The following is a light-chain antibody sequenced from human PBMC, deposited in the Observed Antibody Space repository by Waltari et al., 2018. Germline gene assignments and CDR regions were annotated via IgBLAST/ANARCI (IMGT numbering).Light chain of an antibody. Sequence: QSALAQPRSVSGSPGQSVIISCTGSSSDVGTYDSVSWFQQHPGKVPKLIIYDVIKRPSGVPDRCSGSKSGNTASLTISGLQAEDEADYYCSSYAGTYSLIFGGGTKLTVL. CDR1: SSDVGTYDS. CDR2: DVI. CDR3: SSYAGTYSLI. V-gene: IGLV2-11*01. J-gene: IGLJ2*01.